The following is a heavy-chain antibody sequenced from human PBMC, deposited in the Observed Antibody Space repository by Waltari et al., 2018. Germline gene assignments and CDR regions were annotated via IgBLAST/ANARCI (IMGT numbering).Heavy chain of an antibody. D-gene: IGHD6-19*01. J-gene: IGHJ4*02. CDR1: GGTFSSYT. CDR3: ARVGSVAGPYYFDY. V-gene: IGHV1-69*02. Sequence: QVQLVQSGAEVKKPGSSVKVSCKASGGTFSSYTISWVRQAPGQGLEWMGRIIPILGIANYAQKFQGRVTITADKSTSTAYMELSSLRSEDTAVYYCARVGSVAGPYYFDYWGQGTLVTVSS. CDR2: IIPILGIA.